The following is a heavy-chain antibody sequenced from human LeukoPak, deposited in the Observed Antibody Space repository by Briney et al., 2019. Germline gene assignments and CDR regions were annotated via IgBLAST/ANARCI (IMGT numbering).Heavy chain of an antibody. Sequence: EASVKVSCKASGYTFTGYYMHWVRQAPGQGLEWMGRINPNSGGTNYAQKFQGRVTMTRDTSISTAYVELSRLRSDDTAVYYCAREVYYYDSSGYYYFDYWGQGTLVTVSS. CDR3: AREVYYYDSSGYYYFDY. CDR1: GYTFTGYY. CDR2: INPNSGGT. V-gene: IGHV1-2*06. J-gene: IGHJ4*02. D-gene: IGHD3-22*01.